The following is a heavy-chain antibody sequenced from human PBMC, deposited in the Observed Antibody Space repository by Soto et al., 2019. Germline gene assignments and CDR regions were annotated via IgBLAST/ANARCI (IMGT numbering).Heavy chain of an antibody. Sequence: EVQLLESGGGLVQPGGSLRLSCAASGFIFSNYAMSWVRQAPGKGLEWVSDISGSGGSTYYADSVKGRFTISRDNSKSTRCRQMNSLRAEDTAVYYCAKDPDGDYLLGYFDYWGQGTLVTVSS. D-gene: IGHD4-17*01. CDR1: GFIFSNYA. J-gene: IGHJ4*02. CDR3: AKDPDGDYLLGYFDY. CDR2: ISGSGGST. V-gene: IGHV3-23*01.